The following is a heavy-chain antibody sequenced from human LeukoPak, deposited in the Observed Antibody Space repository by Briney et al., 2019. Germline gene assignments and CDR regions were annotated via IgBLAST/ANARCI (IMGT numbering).Heavy chain of an antibody. V-gene: IGHV3-7*01. Sequence: PGGSLRLSCAAAGFIFSDYWMSWVRQAPGKGLEWVANIKQDGSEKCYVDSVKGRFTISRDNAKNSLYLQMNSLRAEDTAVYYCARVQKSYGSGSYFYYYYGMDVWGQGTTVTVSS. CDR3: ARVQKSYGSGSYFYYYYGMDV. J-gene: IGHJ6*02. CDR2: IKQDGSEK. CDR1: GFIFSDYW. D-gene: IGHD3-10*01.